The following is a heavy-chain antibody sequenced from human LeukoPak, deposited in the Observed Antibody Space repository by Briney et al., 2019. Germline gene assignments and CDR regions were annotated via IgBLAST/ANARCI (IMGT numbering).Heavy chain of an antibody. CDR2: ISSGGSTI. V-gene: IGHV3-48*03. D-gene: IGHD3-22*01. CDR1: GLTISGYE. CDR3: ARSSRWRPEYDSSGYYFDY. J-gene: IGHJ4*02. Sequence: GGSLRPSCAASGLTISGYEMNWVRQAPGKGLEWVSYISSGGSTIYYADSVKGRFTISRDNAENSLSLQMNSLRVGDTAVYYCARSSRWRPEYDSSGYYFDYWGQGTLVTVSS.